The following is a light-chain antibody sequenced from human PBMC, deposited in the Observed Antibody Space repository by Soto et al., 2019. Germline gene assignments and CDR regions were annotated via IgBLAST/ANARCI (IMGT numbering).Light chain of an antibody. CDR2: DAS. CDR3: QQRSIWPPAFT. J-gene: IGKJ3*01. V-gene: IGKV3-11*01. Sequence: EIVLTQSPATLSLSPGERATLSCRASQSVSSYLAWYQQKPGQAPRLLIYDASNRATGIPARFSGSGFGTDFTLTLSSLEPEDFAVYSCQQRSIWPPAFTFGPGTKVDIK. CDR1: QSVSSY.